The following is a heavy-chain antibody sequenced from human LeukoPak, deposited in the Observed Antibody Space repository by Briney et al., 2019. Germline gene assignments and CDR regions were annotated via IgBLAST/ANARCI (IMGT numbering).Heavy chain of an antibody. Sequence: SETLSLTCAVYGGSFSDYSWSWLRQTPEQGLEWIGEINHSGSTNYNPSLKSRVTMSVDSSKNQFSLRLNSVTAADTAVYYCARVDYSDSSRHFDYWGQGILVTVSS. D-gene: IGHD4-11*01. CDR3: ARVDYSDSSRHFDY. CDR2: INHSGST. V-gene: IGHV4-34*01. CDR1: GGSFSDYS. J-gene: IGHJ4*02.